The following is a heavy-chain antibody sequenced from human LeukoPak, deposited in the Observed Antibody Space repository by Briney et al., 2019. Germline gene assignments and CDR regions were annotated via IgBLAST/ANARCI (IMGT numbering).Heavy chain of an antibody. CDR2: ISWNSGSI. CDR3: AKDRDYYDSSGYWYYFDY. J-gene: IGHJ4*02. D-gene: IGHD3-22*01. Sequence: GRSLRLSCAASGFTFDDYAMHWVRQAPGKGLEWVSGISWNSGSIGYADSVKGRFTISRDNAKNSLYLQMNSLRAEDTALYYCAKDRDYYDSSGYWYYFDYWGQGTLVTVSS. V-gene: IGHV3-9*01. CDR1: GFTFDDYA.